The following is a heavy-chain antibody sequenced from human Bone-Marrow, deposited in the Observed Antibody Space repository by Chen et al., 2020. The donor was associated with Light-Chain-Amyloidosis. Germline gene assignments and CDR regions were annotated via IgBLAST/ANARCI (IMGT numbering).Heavy chain of an antibody. Sequence: QVQLQESGPGLGKPSQTLSLTCSVSGGSISSGGYYRSWSRHHPGKGLEWIGFIDYSGSSYYNPSLQSRVTISIDTSKKEFSLRLSSVTAADTAVYYCARDRYSTTPWDYSSGMDVWGQGTTVTVSS. V-gene: IGHV4-31*03. CDR2: IDYSGSS. CDR1: GGSISSGGYY. D-gene: IGHD1-1*01. CDR3: ARDRYSTTPWDYSSGMDV. J-gene: IGHJ6*02.